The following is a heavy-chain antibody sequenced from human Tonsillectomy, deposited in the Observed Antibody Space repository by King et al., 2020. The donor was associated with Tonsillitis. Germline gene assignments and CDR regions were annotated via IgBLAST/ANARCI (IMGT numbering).Heavy chain of an antibody. CDR2: IYYSGRT. Sequence: LQLQESGPGLVKHSETLSLTCTVSTGSISSGGYYWGWIRQPPGKGLEWMGSIYYSGRTYYNPSLKRRVTLSVDTSKNQFSLRLSSVTAADTAVYYCARPTSDWVWGQGTLVIVSS. V-gene: IGHV4-39*01. CDR3: ARPTSDWV. J-gene: IGHJ4*02. CDR1: TGSISSGGYY. D-gene: IGHD6-19*01.